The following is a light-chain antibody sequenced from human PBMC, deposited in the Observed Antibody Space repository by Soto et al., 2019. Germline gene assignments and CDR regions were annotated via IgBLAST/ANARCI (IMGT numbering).Light chain of an antibody. CDR2: GAS. V-gene: IGKV3-20*01. CDR1: QSISNY. CDR3: QQYGSSPTWT. J-gene: IGKJ1*01. Sequence: EIVMTQSPATLSVSPGERATLSCRASQSISNYLACYQQKPGQAPRLLIYGASTRATGIPDRFSGSGSGTDFTLTISRLEPEDSAVYYCQQYGSSPTWTFGQGTKGDIK.